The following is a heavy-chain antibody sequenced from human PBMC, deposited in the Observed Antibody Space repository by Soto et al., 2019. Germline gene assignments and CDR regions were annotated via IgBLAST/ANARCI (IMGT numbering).Heavy chain of an antibody. CDR2: IYWDDDK. CDR1: GFSLSTSGVG. Sequence: QITLKESGPTLVKPTQTLTLTCTFSGFSLSTSGVGVGWIRQPPGKALEWLALIYWDDDKRYSPSLKSRLTIXXDXSXXQVVLTMTNMDPVDTATYYCAHLPRTFTTTCYFDYWGQGTLVTVSS. D-gene: IGHD3-3*01. V-gene: IGHV2-5*02. CDR3: AHLPRTFTTTCYFDY. J-gene: IGHJ4*02.